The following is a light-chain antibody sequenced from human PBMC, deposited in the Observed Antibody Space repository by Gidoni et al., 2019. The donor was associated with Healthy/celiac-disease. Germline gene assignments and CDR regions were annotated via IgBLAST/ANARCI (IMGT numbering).Light chain of an antibody. J-gene: IGKJ1*01. CDR1: KSASSY. CDR3: QQGSDWPRM. CDR2: DAS. V-gene: IGKV3-11*01. Sequence: EIVLTQSPAILSLSAGERATLSCRASKSASSYLALYQQKPGKGPRLIIYDASNRATGSPARLSCSGSGADFTITISSLGPEDFAVYCCQQGSDWPRMCGQGTKVEIK.